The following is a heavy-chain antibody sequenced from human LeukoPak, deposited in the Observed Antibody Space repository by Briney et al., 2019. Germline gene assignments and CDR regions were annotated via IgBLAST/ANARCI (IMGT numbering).Heavy chain of an antibody. Sequence: PGGSLRLSCAASGFTFSTYSLNWVRQAPGKGLEWLSSLSGDKKYIYYADSVKGRFTISRDNAKNSLYLQMNSLSAEDTAVYYCARDKRGHHYWGQGTLVTVSS. D-gene: IGHD2-15*01. V-gene: IGHV3-21*01. J-gene: IGHJ4*02. CDR3: ARDKRGHHY. CDR1: GFTFSTYS. CDR2: LSGDKKYI.